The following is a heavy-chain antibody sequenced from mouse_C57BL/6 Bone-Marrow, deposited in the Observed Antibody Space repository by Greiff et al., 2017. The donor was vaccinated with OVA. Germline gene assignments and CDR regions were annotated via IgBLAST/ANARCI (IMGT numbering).Heavy chain of an antibody. Sequence: QVQLKQPGAELVKPGASVKMSCKASGYTFTSYWITWVKQRPGQGLEWIGDIYPGSGSTNYNEKFKSKATLTVDTSSSTAYMQLSSLTSEDSAVYYCACLFPYSKNAMDYWGQGTSVTVSS. CDR1: GYTFTSYW. D-gene: IGHD2-5*01. CDR2: IYPGSGST. V-gene: IGHV1-55*01. J-gene: IGHJ4*01. CDR3: ACLFPYSKNAMDY.